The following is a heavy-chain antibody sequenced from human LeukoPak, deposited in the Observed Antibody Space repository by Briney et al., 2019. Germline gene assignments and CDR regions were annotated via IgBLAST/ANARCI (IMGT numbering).Heavy chain of an antibody. Sequence: GGSLRLSCAASGFTFYSYAMSWVRQAPGKGLECVSSISDTGGYTYYADSVKGRLITSRDNSKDTLYLQMNSLRAEDTAVYYCAKSPTISAAAYWGQGTLVTVSS. D-gene: IGHD6-13*01. CDR1: GFTFYSYA. CDR2: ISDTGGYT. V-gene: IGHV3-23*01. CDR3: AKSPTISAAAY. J-gene: IGHJ4*02.